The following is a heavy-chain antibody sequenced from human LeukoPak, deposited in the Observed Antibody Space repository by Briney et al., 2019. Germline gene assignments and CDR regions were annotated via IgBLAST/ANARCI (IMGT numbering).Heavy chain of an antibody. V-gene: IGHV3-7*01. D-gene: IGHD2-2*01. CDR3: ARDRYTSTSCFFDY. Sequence: GGSLRLSCAASGFTFSSYWMTWVRQAPGKGLEWVANIKQDGSEKYYVDSVKGRFTISRDSAKNSLYLQMNSLRAEDTAVYYCARDRYTSTSCFFDYWGQGTLVTVSS. CDR1: GFTFSSYW. CDR2: IKQDGSEK. J-gene: IGHJ4*02.